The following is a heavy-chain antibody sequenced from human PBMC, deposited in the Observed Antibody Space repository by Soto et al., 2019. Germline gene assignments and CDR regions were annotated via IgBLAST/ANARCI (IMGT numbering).Heavy chain of an antibody. D-gene: IGHD4-17*01. Sequence: SVKVSCKASGGTFSSYAISWVRQAPGQGLEWMGGIIPIFGTANYAQKFQGRVTITADKSTSTAYMELSSLRSEDTAVYYCERARIRYYYYYGMDVCGQGPTVTVSS. CDR2: IIPIFGTA. CDR3: ERARIRYYYYYGMDV. CDR1: GGTFSSYA. J-gene: IGHJ6*02. V-gene: IGHV1-69*06.